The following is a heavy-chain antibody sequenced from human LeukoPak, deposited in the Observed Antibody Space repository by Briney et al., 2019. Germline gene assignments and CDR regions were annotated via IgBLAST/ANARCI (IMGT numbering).Heavy chain of an antibody. J-gene: IGHJ4*02. CDR1: GGSISTYY. V-gene: IGHV4-59*08. Sequence: SETLSLTCTVSGGSISTYYWSWIRQPPGKGLEWIGYIHYSGTTNYNPSLKNRVTISLDTSKNQFSLNLSSVAAADTAVYYCARMGGYSGYAAHWGQGTLVTVSS. CDR3: ARMGGYSGYAAH. D-gene: IGHD5-12*01. CDR2: IHYSGTT.